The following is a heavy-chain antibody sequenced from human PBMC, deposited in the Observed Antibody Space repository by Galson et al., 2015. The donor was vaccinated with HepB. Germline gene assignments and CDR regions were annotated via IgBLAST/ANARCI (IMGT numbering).Heavy chain of an antibody. Sequence: SLGLAGADYGCNDSNYNWGWVRQAPGEGLDWVSVIYSGGSTYYADSVKGRFIVSRDNSKNTLYLQMNSLRAEDTAVYYCARDPITLREWELLGGGFDYWGQGTLVTVSS. J-gene: IGHJ4*02. CDR1: GCNDSNYN. D-gene: IGHD1-26*01. CDR2: IYSGGST. CDR3: ARDPITLREWELLGGGFDY. V-gene: IGHV3-66*02.